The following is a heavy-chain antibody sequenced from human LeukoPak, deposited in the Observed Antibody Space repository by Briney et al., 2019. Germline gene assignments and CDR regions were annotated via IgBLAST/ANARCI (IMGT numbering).Heavy chain of an antibody. CDR3: ARGLKPQRCAPSRSFDL. CDR1: GGSFSGYY. CDR2: INHSGST. Sequence: KPSETLSLTCAVYGGSFSGYYWSWIRQPPGKGLEWIGEINHSGSTNYNPSLKSRVTISVDTSKNQFSLKLSSVTAADTAVYYCARGLKPQRCAPSRSFDLWGRGTLVTVSS. V-gene: IGHV4-34*01. D-gene: IGHD4-17*01. J-gene: IGHJ2*01.